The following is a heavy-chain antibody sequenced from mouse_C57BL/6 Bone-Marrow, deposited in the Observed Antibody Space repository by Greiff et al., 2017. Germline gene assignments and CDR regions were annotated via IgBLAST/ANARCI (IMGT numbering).Heavy chain of an antibody. J-gene: IGHJ1*03. CDR3: ARYYDYDGWYFDV. CDR2: IYPGSGST. V-gene: IGHV1-55*01. Sequence: QVQLQQPGAELVKPGASVKMSCKASGYTFTSYWITWVKQRPGQGLEWIGDIYPGSGSTNYNETFKSKATLTVDTSSSTAYMQLSSLTSEDSAVYSCARYYDYDGWYFDVWGTGTTVTVSS. CDR1: GYTFTSYW. D-gene: IGHD2-4*01.